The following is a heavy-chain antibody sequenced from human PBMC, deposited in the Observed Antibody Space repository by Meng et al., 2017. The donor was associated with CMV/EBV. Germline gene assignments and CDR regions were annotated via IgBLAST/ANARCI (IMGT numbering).Heavy chain of an antibody. CDR3: AKDQEELSYYDFWSATYYGMDV. CDR1: GSTFSSYA. V-gene: IGHV3-23*03. Sequence: GESLKISCAASGSTFSSYAMSWVRQAPGKGLEWVSVIYSGGSSTYYADSVKGRFTISRDNSKNTLYLQMNSLRAEDTAVYYCAKDQEELSYYDFWSATYYGMDVWGQGTTVTVSS. D-gene: IGHD3-3*01. J-gene: IGHJ6*02. CDR2: IYSGGSST.